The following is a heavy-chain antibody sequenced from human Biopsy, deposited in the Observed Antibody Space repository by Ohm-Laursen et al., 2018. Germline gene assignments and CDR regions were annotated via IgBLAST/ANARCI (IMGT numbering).Heavy chain of an antibody. J-gene: IGHJ2*01. V-gene: IGHV4-31*03. D-gene: IGHD3-9*01. CDR2: ISYNERT. Sequence: TLSLTCSVSGASVKTSGYFWAWIRQRPGKGLEWIGYISYNERTHYNPSLTSRLAISFDTSNNRISLQLRSVSAADTAVYYCVREPKTGTAEAWYFDLWGRSSPVTVPS. CDR3: VREPKTGTAEAWYFDL. CDR1: GASVKTSGYF.